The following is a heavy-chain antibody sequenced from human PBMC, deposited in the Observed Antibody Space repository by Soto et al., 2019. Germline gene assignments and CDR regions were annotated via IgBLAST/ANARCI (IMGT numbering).Heavy chain of an antibody. V-gene: IGHV3-30-3*01. J-gene: IGHJ6*02. D-gene: IGHD6-19*01. CDR3: ARDRGAVAGNDCYYYGMDV. Sequence: GWSLRLCCAASVFTFSSYAMHWFRQAPGKGLEWVAVISYDGSNKYYAGSVKGRFTISRDNSKNTLYLQMNSLRAEDTAVYYCARDRGAVAGNDCYYYGMDVWGQGTTVTVSS. CDR1: VFTFSSYA. CDR2: ISYDGSNK.